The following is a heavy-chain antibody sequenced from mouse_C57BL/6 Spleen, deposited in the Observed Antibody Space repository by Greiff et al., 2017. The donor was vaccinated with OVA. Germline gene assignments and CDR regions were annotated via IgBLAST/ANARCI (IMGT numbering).Heavy chain of an antibody. CDR1: GYTFTSYW. V-gene: IGHV1-69*01. CDR2: IDPSDSYT. Sequence: QVQLQQPGAELVMPGASVKLSCKASGYTFTSYWMHWVKQRPGQGLEWIGEIDPSDSYTNYNQKFKGKSTLTVDKSSSTAYMQLSSLTSEDSAVYFCAPDYGYAMDYWGQGTSVTVSS. CDR3: APDYGYAMDY. D-gene: IGHD2-4*01. J-gene: IGHJ4*01.